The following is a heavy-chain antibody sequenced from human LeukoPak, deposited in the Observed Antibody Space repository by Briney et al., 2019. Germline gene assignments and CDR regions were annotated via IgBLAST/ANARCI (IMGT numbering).Heavy chain of an antibody. D-gene: IGHD3-10*02. CDR2: ISSSGSTI. J-gene: IGHJ6*04. CDR3: AELGITMTGGV. Sequence: GGSLRLSCAASGFTYSSYEMNWVRQAPGKGLEWVSYISSSGSTIYYADSVKGRFTISRDNAKNSLYLQMNSLRAEDTAVYYCAELGITMTGGVWGKGTTVTISS. CDR1: GFTYSSYE. V-gene: IGHV3-48*03.